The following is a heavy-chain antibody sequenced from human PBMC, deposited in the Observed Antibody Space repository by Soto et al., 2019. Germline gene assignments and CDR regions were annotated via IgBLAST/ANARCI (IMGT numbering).Heavy chain of an antibody. CDR1: GGTFSSYA. V-gene: IGHV1-69*12. CDR2: IIPIFGTT. J-gene: IGHJ4*02. Sequence: QVQLVQSGAEVKKPGSSVKVSCKASGGTFSSYAISWVRQAPGQGLEWMGGIIPIFGTTNYAQKFQGRVTITADESTSTAYMELSSLRSEDTAVYYCARYAHCISTSCYDLRHRTDLYYFDYWGQGTLVTVSS. CDR3: ARYAHCISTSCYDLRHRTDLYYFDY. D-gene: IGHD2-2*01.